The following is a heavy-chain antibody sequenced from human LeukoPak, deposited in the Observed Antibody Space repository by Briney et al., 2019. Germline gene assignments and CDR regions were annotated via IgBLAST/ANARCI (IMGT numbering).Heavy chain of an antibody. CDR3: AREDSYGPNFDY. CDR1: GFTFSSYG. Sequence: PGGSLRLSCAASGFTFSSYGMHWVRQAPGKGLEYVSAISSNGGSTYYANSVKGRFTISRDNSKNTLYLQMGSLRAEDMAVYYCAREDSYGPNFDYWGQGTLVTVSS. D-gene: IGHD5-18*01. CDR2: ISSNGGST. V-gene: IGHV3-64*01. J-gene: IGHJ4*02.